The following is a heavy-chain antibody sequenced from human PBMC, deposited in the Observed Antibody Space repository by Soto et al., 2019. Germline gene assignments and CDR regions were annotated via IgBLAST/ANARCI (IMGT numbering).Heavy chain of an antibody. CDR1: GGSISGSSYY. D-gene: IGHD2-21*02. Sequence: SETLSLTCTVSGGSISGSSYYWGWIRQPPGKGLEWIGNIYYSGSTYYNPSLKSRVTISVDTSKNQFSLKLNSVTAADTAVYYCARDLWGYCGTDCYPLDVWGQGTTVTVSS. V-gene: IGHV4-39*07. J-gene: IGHJ6*02. CDR3: ARDLWGYCGTDCYPLDV. CDR2: IYYSGST.